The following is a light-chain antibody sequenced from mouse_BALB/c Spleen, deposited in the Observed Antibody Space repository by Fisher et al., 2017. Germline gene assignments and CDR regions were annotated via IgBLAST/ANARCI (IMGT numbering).Light chain of an antibody. Sequence: DIVLTQSPVSITASRGEKVTITCRASSSISSNYLHWYQQKPGSSPKRWIYDTSKLASGVPARFSGSGSGTSYSLTISSVKAEDAATYYCQQWSSSPLTFGAGTKLELK. CDR3: QQWSSSPLT. V-gene: IGKV4-53*01. CDR2: DTS. J-gene: IGKJ5*01. CDR1: SSISSNY.